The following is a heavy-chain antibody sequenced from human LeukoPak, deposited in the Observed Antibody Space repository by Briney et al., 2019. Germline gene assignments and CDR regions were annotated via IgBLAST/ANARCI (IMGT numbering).Heavy chain of an antibody. CDR3: ARVDGNYVGYFDY. V-gene: IGHV4-59*01. CDR1: GGSISNYY. D-gene: IGHD1-7*01. CDR2: ISYSGST. J-gene: IGHJ4*02. Sequence: SETLSLTCTVSGGSISNYYWGWIRQPPGKGPEWIGYISYSGSTNYNPSLKSRVAISVDTSKNQFSLKLSSVTAADTAVYYCARVDGNYVGYFDYWGQGTLVTVSS.